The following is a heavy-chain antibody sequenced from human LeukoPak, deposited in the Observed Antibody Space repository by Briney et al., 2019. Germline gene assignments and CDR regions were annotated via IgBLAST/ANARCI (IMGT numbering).Heavy chain of an antibody. V-gene: IGHV3-23*01. Sequence: PGGSLRLSCAASGFTFSGYTMSWVRQAPGKGLEWVSAISGSGGSTYYADSVKGRFTISRDNSKNTLYLQMTSLRAEDTAVYYCAKDQSPLPAPTSYWGQGTLVTVSS. J-gene: IGHJ4*02. CDR1: GFTFSGYT. CDR2: ISGSGGST. CDR3: AKDQSPLPAPTSY.